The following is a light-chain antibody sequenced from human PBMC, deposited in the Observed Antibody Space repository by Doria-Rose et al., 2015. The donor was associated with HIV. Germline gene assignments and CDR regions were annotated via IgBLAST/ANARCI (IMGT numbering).Light chain of an antibody. CDR3: HQYGTSWT. CDR2: DGS. Sequence: DIVMTQSSGTLSLSPGEGATLSCRASQSFSSTYLAWYQQKPGQAPSLLIYDGSTRATGSPDRFSASGSGTDFTLTINRLEPEDFALYYCHQYGTSWTFGQGTKVEI. V-gene: IGKV3-20*01. CDR1: QSFSSTY. J-gene: IGKJ1*01.